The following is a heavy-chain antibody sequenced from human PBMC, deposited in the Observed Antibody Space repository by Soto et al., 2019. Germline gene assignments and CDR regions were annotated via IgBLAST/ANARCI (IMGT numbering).Heavy chain of an antibody. CDR1: GGSITSGSYY. J-gene: IGHJ1*01. V-gene: IGHV4-39*01. Sequence: QLQLQESGPGLVKPSETLSLTRTVSGGSITSGSYYWGWIRQPPGKGLEWIGSIYYTGRTCYKPSLRSRVTISIDTSRNQFSLKVSSVTAADTAVYYCARQASEGYSSSPFRFWGQGTLVTVSS. D-gene: IGHD6-6*01. CDR3: ARQASEGYSSSPFRF. CDR2: IYYTGRT.